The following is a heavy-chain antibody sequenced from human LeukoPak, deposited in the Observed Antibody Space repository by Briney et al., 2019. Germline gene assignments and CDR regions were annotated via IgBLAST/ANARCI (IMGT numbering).Heavy chain of an antibody. Sequence: PGGSLRLSCAASGFTFSSYSMNWVRQAPGKGLEWVSYISSSSSTIYYADSVKGRFTISRDNAKNSLYLQMNSLRAEDTAVYYCARGTLRYSSSWSDYWGQGTLVTVSS. D-gene: IGHD6-13*01. J-gene: IGHJ4*02. CDR2: ISSSSSTI. CDR3: ARGTLRYSSSWSDY. CDR1: GFTFSSYS. V-gene: IGHV3-48*01.